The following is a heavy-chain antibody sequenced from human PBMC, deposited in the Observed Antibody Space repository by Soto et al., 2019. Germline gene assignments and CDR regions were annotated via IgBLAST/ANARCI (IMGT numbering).Heavy chain of an antibody. J-gene: IGHJ4*02. D-gene: IGHD1-26*01. CDR1: GFTFSGYS. CDR2: ISSGSKTI. CDR3: AREDILGARSFDY. V-gene: IGHV3-48*02. Sequence: GGSLRLSCAASGFTFSGYSVNWVRQAPGKGLEWVSYISSGSKTIYYADSVKGRFTVSRDNARNSQYLQMNSLRDEDTAVYYCAREDILGARSFDYWGQGSLVTVSS.